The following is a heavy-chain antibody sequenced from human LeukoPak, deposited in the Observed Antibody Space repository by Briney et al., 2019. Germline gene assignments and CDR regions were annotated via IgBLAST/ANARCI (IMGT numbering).Heavy chain of an antibody. J-gene: IGHJ3*02. Sequence: LQTLSLTCAVSGGSISSGGYSWSWIRQPPGKGLEWVVYIYHSGSTYYNPSLKSRVTISVDRSKNQFSLKLSSVTAADTAVYYCARTSIAARRANAFDIWGQGTMVTVSS. D-gene: IGHD6-6*01. V-gene: IGHV4-30-2*01. CDR3: ARTSIAARRANAFDI. CDR1: GGSISSGGYS. CDR2: IYHSGST.